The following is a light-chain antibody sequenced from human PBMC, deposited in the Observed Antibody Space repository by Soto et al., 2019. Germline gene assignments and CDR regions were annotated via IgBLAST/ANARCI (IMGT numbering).Light chain of an antibody. CDR1: TNDIGTYEY. V-gene: IGLV2-14*01. J-gene: IGLJ1*01. Sequence: QSVLTQPASVSGSPGQSITISCTSSTNDIGTYEYVSWHQHHPGKAPKLVIFGVNDRPSGISDRFSGSKSGNTASLTISGLQLEDEAVYYCSSYTTGRSLPWVFGTGTKLTVL. CDR2: GVN. CDR3: SSYTTGRSLPWV.